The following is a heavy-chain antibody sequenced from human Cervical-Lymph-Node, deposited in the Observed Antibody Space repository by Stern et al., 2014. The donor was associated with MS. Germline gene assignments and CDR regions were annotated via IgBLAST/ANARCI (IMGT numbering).Heavy chain of an antibody. V-gene: IGHV4-31*03. J-gene: IGHJ4*02. D-gene: IGHD4/OR15-4a*01. Sequence: QVQLQESGPGLVKPSQTLSLTCTVSGGSISGGGYYWNWIRQHPGKGLECIGYIFHSGNTYFNPSLKSRVTISVDTSKNQFSLKLNFVTAADTAVYYCARTLYGTNNFDYWGQGTLVTVSS. CDR1: GGSISGGGYY. CDR2: IFHSGNT. CDR3: ARTLYGTNNFDY.